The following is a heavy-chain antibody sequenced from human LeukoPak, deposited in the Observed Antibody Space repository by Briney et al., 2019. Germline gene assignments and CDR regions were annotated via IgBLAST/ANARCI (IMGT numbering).Heavy chain of an antibody. V-gene: IGHV4-59*08. CDR1: GGSISVYY. D-gene: IGHD6-25*01. Sequence: SETLSLTCTVSGGSISVYYWSWIRQPPGKGLEWIAYIHYSGNTNYNPSLKNRVTVSVDTSKTQFSPRLSSVTAADTAVYYCARHTRKGAAEVMDFWGQGTLVTVSS. CDR3: ARHTRKGAAEVMDF. J-gene: IGHJ4*02. CDR2: IHYSGNT.